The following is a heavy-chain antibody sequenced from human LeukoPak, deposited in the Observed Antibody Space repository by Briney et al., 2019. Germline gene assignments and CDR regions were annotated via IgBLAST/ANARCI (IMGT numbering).Heavy chain of an antibody. V-gene: IGHV1-18*01. J-gene: IGHJ6*02. Sequence: GASVKVSCKASGYTFNKYGISWVRQAPGQGLEWMGWISAYNGNTNFAQKLQGRVTMTTDTSTSTAYMELSSLRSEDTAVYFCASFAWLSRATYSFALDVWGQGTTVAVSS. CDR1: GYTFNKYG. CDR3: ASFAWLSRATYSFALDV. CDR2: ISAYNGNT. D-gene: IGHD3-9*01.